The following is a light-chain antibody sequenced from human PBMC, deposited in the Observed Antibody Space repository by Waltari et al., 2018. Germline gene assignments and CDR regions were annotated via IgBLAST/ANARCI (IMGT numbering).Light chain of an antibody. CDR3: QQLGNYPIT. V-gene: IGKV1-9*01. Sequence: DIQLTQSPSFLSASVGDRVTITCRASQGINSYLSWYQQKPGKAPKLLIYGASTLQSGIPSRLSGIGSWTEFTLTISSLQPEDSATYYCQQLGNYPITFGQGTRVETK. J-gene: IGKJ5*01. CDR2: GAS. CDR1: QGINSY.